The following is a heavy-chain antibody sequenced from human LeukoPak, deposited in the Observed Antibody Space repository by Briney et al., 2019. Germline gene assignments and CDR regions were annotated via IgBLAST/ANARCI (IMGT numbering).Heavy chain of an antibody. Sequence: SVKVSCKASGGTFSSYAISWVRQAPGQGLEWMGRIIPIFGTANYAQKFQGRVTITTDESTSTAYMEMSSLRSEDTAVYYCARTPLTCSGGSCWFDPWGQGTLVTVSS. V-gene: IGHV1-69*05. CDR2: IIPIFGTA. CDR1: GGTFSSYA. CDR3: ARTPLTCSGGSCWFDP. J-gene: IGHJ5*02. D-gene: IGHD2-15*01.